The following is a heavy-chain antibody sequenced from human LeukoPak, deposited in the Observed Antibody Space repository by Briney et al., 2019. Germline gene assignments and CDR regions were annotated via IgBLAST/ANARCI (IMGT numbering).Heavy chain of an antibody. V-gene: IGHV1-18*01. D-gene: IGHD3-10*01. CDR1: GYTFSSYD. CDR3: ARSSWFGGRSEWRWFDP. CDR2: ISGYTGNT. Sequence: ALVKVSCKASGYTFSSYDISWVRQPPGQGLGWMAWISGYTGNTNYAQNLQGRVTMTTDTSTSTAYMELRSLRSDDTALYYCARSSWFGGRSEWRWFDPWGQGTLVTVSS. J-gene: IGHJ5*02.